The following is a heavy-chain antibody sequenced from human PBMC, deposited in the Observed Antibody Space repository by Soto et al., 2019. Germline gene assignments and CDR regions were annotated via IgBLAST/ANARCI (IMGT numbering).Heavy chain of an antibody. D-gene: IGHD3-9*01. CDR2: ISYDGSDK. CDR3: ARDRDDILTGPHSFDY. J-gene: IGHJ4*02. Sequence: GGSLRLSCAASGFTFSSYAMHWVRQAPGKGLEWVALISYDGSDKDYADSVKGRFTISRDNSRNTLFLQMNSLRAEDTAVYYCARDRDDILTGPHSFDYWGQGTLVTSPQ. CDR1: GFTFSSYA. V-gene: IGHV3-30-3*01.